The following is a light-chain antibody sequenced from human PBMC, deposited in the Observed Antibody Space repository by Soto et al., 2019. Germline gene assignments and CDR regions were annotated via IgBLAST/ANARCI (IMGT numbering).Light chain of an antibody. V-gene: IGKV3-11*01. CDR3: QQRRS. Sequence: EIVLTQSPATLSLSPGERATLSCRASQSVSSYLAWYQQKPGQAPRLLIYDASNRATGIPARFSGSVSGTDFTLTSSSLEPEDFAVYYCQQRRSFGPGPKVDIK. CDR2: DAS. CDR1: QSVSSY. J-gene: IGKJ3*01.